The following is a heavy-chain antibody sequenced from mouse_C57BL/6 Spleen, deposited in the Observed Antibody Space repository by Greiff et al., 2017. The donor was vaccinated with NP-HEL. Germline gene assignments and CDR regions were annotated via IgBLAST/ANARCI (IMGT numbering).Heavy chain of an antibody. J-gene: IGHJ3*01. CDR2: IYPGSGST. Sequence: VQLQQPGAELVKPGASVKMSCKASGYTFTSYWITWVKQRPGQGLEWIGDIYPGSGSTNYNEKFKSKATLTVDTSSSTAYMQLSSLTSEDSAVYYCARENGGDYYGSSAYWGQGTLVTVSA. V-gene: IGHV1-55*01. CDR1: GYTFTSYW. CDR3: ARENGGDYYGSSAY. D-gene: IGHD1-1*01.